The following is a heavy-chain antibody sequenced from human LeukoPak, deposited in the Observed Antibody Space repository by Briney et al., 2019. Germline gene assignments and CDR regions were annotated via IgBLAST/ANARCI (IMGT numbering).Heavy chain of an antibody. CDR2: ISSSGSTI. D-gene: IGHD1-26*01. CDR1: GFTFSDYY. J-gene: IGHJ4*02. Sequence: GGSLRLSCAASGFTFSDYYMSWIRQAPGRGLEWVSYISSSGSTIYYADSVKGRFTISRDNAKNSLYLQMNSLRAEDTAVYYCARVLSGATMIFDYWGQGTLVTVSS. V-gene: IGHV3-11*01. CDR3: ARVLSGATMIFDY.